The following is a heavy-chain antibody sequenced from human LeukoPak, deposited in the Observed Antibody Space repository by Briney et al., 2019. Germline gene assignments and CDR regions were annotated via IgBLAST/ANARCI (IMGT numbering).Heavy chain of an antibody. J-gene: IGHJ3*02. CDR3: ARDRLGSSYDAFDI. Sequence: GGSLRLSCAASGFTFSSYSMNWVRQAPGKGLEWVSSISSSSSYIYYADSVKGRFTISRDNAKNSLYLQMNSLRAEDTAVYYCARDRLGSSYDAFDIWGQGTMVTVSS. V-gene: IGHV3-21*01. CDR1: GFTFSSYS. D-gene: IGHD6-13*01. CDR2: ISSSSSYI.